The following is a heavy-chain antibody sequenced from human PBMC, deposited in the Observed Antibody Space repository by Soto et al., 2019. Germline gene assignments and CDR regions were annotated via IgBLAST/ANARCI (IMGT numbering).Heavy chain of an antibody. CDR1: GFTFSRYA. D-gene: IGHD6-6*01. V-gene: IGHV3-30-3*01. Sequence: QVQLVESGGGVVQPGRSLRLSCAASGFTFSRYALHWVRQAPGKGLEWVAVISYDGSEKYYADSVKGRFTISRDPSKNTLYLQMNSLGPEDTAVYYCAREVGGSSPPGWGQGTLVTVSS. CDR2: ISYDGSEK. J-gene: IGHJ4*02. CDR3: AREVGGSSPPG.